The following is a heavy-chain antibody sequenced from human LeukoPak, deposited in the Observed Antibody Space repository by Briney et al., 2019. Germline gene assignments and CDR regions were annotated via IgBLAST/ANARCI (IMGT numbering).Heavy chain of an antibody. J-gene: IGHJ3*02. CDR1: GFTFDDYA. V-gene: IGHV3-9*01. CDR3: AKSVAARYDAFDI. D-gene: IGHD2-15*01. Sequence: GGSLRLSCAASGFTFDDYAMHWVRQAPGKGLEWVSGISWNSGSIGYADSVKGRVTISRDNAKNSLYLQMNSLRAEDTALYYCAKSVAARYDAFDIWGQGTMVTVSS. CDR2: ISWNSGSI.